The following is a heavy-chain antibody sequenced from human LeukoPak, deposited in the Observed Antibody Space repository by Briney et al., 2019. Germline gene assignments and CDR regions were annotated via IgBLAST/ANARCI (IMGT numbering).Heavy chain of an antibody. CDR2: ISGSGGNT. D-gene: IGHD3/OR15-3a*01. V-gene: IGHV3-23*01. CDR1: KVTFSDYA. CDR3: AKGTGINHYHWIDP. Sequence: PGGSLRLSCAASKVTFSDYAMNWVRQAPGKGLEWVSGISGSGGNTYYADSVKGRFTISRDNSKNTLYLQMNSLRAEDTALYYCAKGTGINHYHWIDPWGQGTQVTVS. J-gene: IGHJ5*02.